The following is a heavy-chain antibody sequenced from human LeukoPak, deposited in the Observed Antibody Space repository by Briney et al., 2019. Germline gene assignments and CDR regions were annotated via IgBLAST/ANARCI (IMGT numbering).Heavy chain of an antibody. CDR2: IYHSGST. D-gene: IGHD4-17*01. CDR1: GGSISSSNW. CDR3: ARDAATTVTTFPYYYYYMDV. J-gene: IGHJ6*03. Sequence: SGTLSLTCAVSGGSISSSNWWSWVRQPPGKGLEWIGEIYHSGSTNYNPSLKSRVTISVDKSKNQFSLKLSSVTAADTAVYYCARDAATTVTTFPYYYYYMDVWGKGTTVTISS. V-gene: IGHV4-4*02.